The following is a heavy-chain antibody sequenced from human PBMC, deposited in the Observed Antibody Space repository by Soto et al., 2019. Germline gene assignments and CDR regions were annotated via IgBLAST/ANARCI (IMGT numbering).Heavy chain of an antibody. Sequence: SETLSLTCAVYDGSYRVHSWSWIRQPPGKGLECIGEINHSRSTNYSPSLKSRVNISVDTYKNQFSLKPSSVTAADTAVYYCARTGYSSGWYKAAFDIWGERTMVTV. CDR3: ARTGYSSGWYKAAFDI. D-gene: IGHD6-19*01. V-gene: IGHV4-34*01. J-gene: IGHJ3*02. CDR2: INHSRST. CDR1: DGSYRVHS.